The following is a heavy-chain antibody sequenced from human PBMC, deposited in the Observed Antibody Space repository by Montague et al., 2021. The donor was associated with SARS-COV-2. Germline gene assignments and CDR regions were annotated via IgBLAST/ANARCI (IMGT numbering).Heavy chain of an antibody. Sequence: SETLSLTCEVDSGPLSAYYWSWVRQPPGKGLEWIGEINHSGSANYNPSLKSRVTISVDTSKNQFSLKLSPVTAADTAIYYCARHMGHVLVSVTGANWFDPWGQGTLVTVSS. CDR2: INHSGSA. J-gene: IGHJ5*02. D-gene: IGHD5/OR15-5a*01. V-gene: IGHV4-34*01. CDR3: ARHMGHVLVSVTGANWFDP. CDR1: SGPLSAYY.